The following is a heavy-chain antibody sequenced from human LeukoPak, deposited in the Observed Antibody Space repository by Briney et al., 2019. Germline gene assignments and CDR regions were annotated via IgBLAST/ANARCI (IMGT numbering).Heavy chain of an antibody. J-gene: IGHJ5*02. Sequence: ASVKVSCKASGYTFTSYDINWVRQATGQGLEWMGWMNPNSGNTGYAQKFQGRVTMTRNTSISTAYMELSSLRSEDTAVYYCARGGEYCSSTSCVRGVNWFDPRGQGTLVTVSS. CDR3: ARGGEYCSSTSCVRGVNWFDP. V-gene: IGHV1-8*01. D-gene: IGHD2-2*01. CDR2: MNPNSGNT. CDR1: GYTFTSYD.